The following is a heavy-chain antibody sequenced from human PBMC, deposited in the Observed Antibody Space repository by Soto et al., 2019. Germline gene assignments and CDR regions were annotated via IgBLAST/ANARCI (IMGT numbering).Heavy chain of an antibody. CDR1: GASISGFY. D-gene: IGHD1-1*01. CDR2: IYATGTT. J-gene: IGHJ5*02. CDR3: VRDGTKTLRDWFDT. Sequence: SETLSLTCTVSGASISGFYWSWIRKSAGKGLEWIGRIYATGTTDYNPSLKSRVMMSVDTSKKQFSLKLRSVTAADTAVYYCVRDGTKTLRDWFDTWGQGISVTVSS. V-gene: IGHV4-4*07.